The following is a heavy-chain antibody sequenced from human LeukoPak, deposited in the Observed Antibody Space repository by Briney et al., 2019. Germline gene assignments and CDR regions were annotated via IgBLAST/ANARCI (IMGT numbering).Heavy chain of an antibody. CDR2: ISWNSGSI. CDR3: AKDSQYYYDSSGYYDY. J-gene: IGHJ4*02. V-gene: IGHV3-9*01. Sequence: GGSLRLSCAASGFTFSSYAMHWVRQAPGKGLEWVSGISWNSGSIGYADSVKGRFTISRDNAKNSLYLQMNSLRAEDTALYYCAKDSQYYYDSSGYYDYWGQGTLVTVSS. CDR1: GFTFSSYA. D-gene: IGHD3-22*01.